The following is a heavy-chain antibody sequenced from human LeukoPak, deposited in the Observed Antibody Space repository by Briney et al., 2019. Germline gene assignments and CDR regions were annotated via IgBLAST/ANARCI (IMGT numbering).Heavy chain of an antibody. CDR1: GGPFTGYY. CDR2: ISDSGSP. V-gene: IGHV4-34*01. Sequence: SETLSLTCGVSGGPFTGYYWSWIRQSPGKGLEWIGEISDSGSPNYNPSLRSRATISKNTSKNQFSLKLTSVTAADTAVYYCARLADWPIAKNYYFDYWGQGTLVTVSS. D-gene: IGHD2-21*01. CDR3: ARLADWPIAKNYYFDY. J-gene: IGHJ4*02.